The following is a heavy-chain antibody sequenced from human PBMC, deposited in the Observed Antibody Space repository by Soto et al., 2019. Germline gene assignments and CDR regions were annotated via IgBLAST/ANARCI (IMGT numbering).Heavy chain of an antibody. V-gene: IGHV3-33*01. CDR2: IWYDGSNK. CDR3: ARWGNWTVADY. Sequence: GGSLRLSCAASGFTFSSHGMHWVRQAPGKGLGWVAVIWYDGSNKYYADSVRGRFTISRDNPKNTLYLQMDSLRAEDTAVYYCARWGNWTVADYWGQGTLVTVSS. J-gene: IGHJ4*02. D-gene: IGHD1-1*01. CDR1: GFTFSSHG.